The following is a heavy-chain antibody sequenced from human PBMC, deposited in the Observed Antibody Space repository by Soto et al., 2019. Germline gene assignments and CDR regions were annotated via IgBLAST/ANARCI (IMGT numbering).Heavy chain of an antibody. V-gene: IGHV1-18*01. CDR3: ARASGSSYWFDP. D-gene: IGHD1-26*01. CDR1: GYTFTSYG. CDR2: ISAYNGNT. Sequence: GASVKVSFKASGYTFTSYGISWVRQAPGQGLEWMGWISAYNGNTNYAQKLQGRVTMTTDTSTSTVYMELRSLRSDDTAVYYCARASGSSYWFDPWGQGTLVTVSS. J-gene: IGHJ5*02.